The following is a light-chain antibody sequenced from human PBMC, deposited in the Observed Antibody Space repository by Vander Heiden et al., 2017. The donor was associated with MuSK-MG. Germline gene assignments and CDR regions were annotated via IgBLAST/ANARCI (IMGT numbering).Light chain of an antibody. J-gene: IGLJ2*01. Sequence: QSALTQPASVSGSPGQSITISCAGTRSDVGSYNYVSWNQQHPGKPPNLLIYDFSNRPSGVSNRFSGSKSGNTASLTISGLQAEDEADYYCSSDTSSSTLVFGGGTKLTVL. CDR2: DFS. CDR3: SSDTSSSTLV. CDR1: RSDVGSYNY. V-gene: IGLV2-14*03.